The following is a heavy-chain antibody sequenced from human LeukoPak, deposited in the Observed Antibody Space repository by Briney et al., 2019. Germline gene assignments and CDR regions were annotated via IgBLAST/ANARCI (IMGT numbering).Heavy chain of an antibody. V-gene: IGHV3-43*02. J-gene: IGHJ6*02. Sequence: GGSLRLSCAASGFTFDDYAMHWVRQAPGKGLEWVSLISGDGGSTYYADSVKGRFTISRDNSKNSLYLQMNSLRTEDTALYYRAKDTVVVTWLNYYYYYGMDVWGQGTAVTVSS. CDR1: GFTFDDYA. D-gene: IGHD3-22*01. CDR2: ISGDGGST. CDR3: AKDTVVVTWLNYYYYYGMDV.